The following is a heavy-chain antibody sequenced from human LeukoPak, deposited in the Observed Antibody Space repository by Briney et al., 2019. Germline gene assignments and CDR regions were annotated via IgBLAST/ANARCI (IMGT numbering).Heavy chain of an antibody. V-gene: IGHV4-30-2*01. Sequence: PSQTLSLTCAVSGGSISSGGYSWSWIRQPPGKGLEWIGYIYHSGSTYYNPSLKSRVTISVDRSKNQFSLKLSSVTAADTAVYYCARGQPGYCSSTSCLYYYGMDVWGQGTLVTVSS. CDR3: ARGQPGYCSSTSCLYYYGMDV. CDR2: IYHSGST. J-gene: IGHJ6*02. D-gene: IGHD2-2*01. CDR1: GGSISSGGYS.